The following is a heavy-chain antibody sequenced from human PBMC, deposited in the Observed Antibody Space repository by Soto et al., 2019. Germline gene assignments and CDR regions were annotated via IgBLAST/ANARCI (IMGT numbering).Heavy chain of an antibody. J-gene: IGHJ4*02. V-gene: IGHV4-39*01. Sequence: SETLSLTCTVSGGSISSSSYYWGWIRQPPGKGLEWIGSIYYSGSTYYNPSLKSRVNISVDTSKKQFSLKLSSVTAADTAVYYCARHTPAISISDHWGQGTLVTVSS. CDR2: IYYSGST. CDR1: GGSISSSSYY. D-gene: IGHD2-15*01. CDR3: ARHTPAISISDH.